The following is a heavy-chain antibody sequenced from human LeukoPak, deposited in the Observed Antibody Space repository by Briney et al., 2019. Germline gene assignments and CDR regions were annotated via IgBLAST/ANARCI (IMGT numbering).Heavy chain of an antibody. CDR1: GGSFCGYY. CDR2: INHSVST. Sequence: PSETLSLTCAVYGGSFCGYYWSWIRQPPGKGLEWIGEINHSVSTNYNPSLKSRVAISVDTSKNQFSLKLSSVTAADTAVYYCARGSPYYDILTGYEAGGNDYWGQGTLVTVSS. CDR3: ARGSPYYDILTGYEAGGNDY. D-gene: IGHD3-9*01. J-gene: IGHJ4*02. V-gene: IGHV4-34*01.